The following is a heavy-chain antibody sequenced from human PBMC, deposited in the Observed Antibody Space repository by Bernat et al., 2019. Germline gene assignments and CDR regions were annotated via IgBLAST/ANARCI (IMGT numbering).Heavy chain of an antibody. J-gene: IGHJ5*02. Sequence: EVQLVESGGGLVQPGGSLRLSCAASGFTFSSYWMHWVRQAPGKGLVLVSRINSDGSNTQYADSVKGRFTFSRDNAKNTLYLQMTSLRAEDTAVYYCARSYCSSNSCPNRFDPWGQGTLVTVSS. D-gene: IGHD2-2*01. CDR2: INSDGSNT. CDR1: GFTFSSYW. CDR3: ARSYCSSNSCPNRFDP. V-gene: IGHV3-74*01.